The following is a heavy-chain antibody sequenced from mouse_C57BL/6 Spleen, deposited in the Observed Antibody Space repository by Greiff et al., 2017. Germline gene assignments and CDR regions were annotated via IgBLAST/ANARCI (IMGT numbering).Heavy chain of an antibody. Sequence: EVQVVESGPGLVKPSQSLSLTCSVTGYSITSGYYWNWIRQFPGNKLEWMGYISYDGSNNYNPSLKNRISITRDTSKNQFFLKLNSVTTEDTATYYCARGYDGYFPWFAYWGQGTLVTVSA. V-gene: IGHV3-6*01. D-gene: IGHD2-3*01. J-gene: IGHJ3*01. CDR1: GYSITSGYY. CDR2: ISYDGSN. CDR3: ARGYDGYFPWFAY.